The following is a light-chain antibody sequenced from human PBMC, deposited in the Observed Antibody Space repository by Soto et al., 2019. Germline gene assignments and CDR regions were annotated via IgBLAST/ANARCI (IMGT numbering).Light chain of an antibody. Sequence: QSALNQPAPVSGSPGTSVTISYTGTRSCFGSYDLVSWYQQHPGKVPKLMLYEGSKRPSGVSNRFSGSKSGNTASLTISGLQAEDEADYYCCSYAGSTGVVFGGGTKLTVL. CDR2: EGS. CDR1: RSCFGSYDL. V-gene: IGLV2-23*01. J-gene: IGLJ2*01. CDR3: CSYAGSTGVV.